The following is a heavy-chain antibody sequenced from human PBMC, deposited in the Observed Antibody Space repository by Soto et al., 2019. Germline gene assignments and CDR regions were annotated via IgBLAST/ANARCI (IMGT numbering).Heavy chain of an antibody. V-gene: IGHV4-4*07. D-gene: IGHD6-13*01. CDR3: ARELAAAGYYYGMDV. CDR1: GGSISSYY. CDR2: IYTSGST. Sequence: ETLSLTCTVSGGSISSYYWSWIRQPAGKGLEWIGRIYTSGSTNYNPSLKSRVTMSVDTSKNQFSLKLSSVTAADTAVYYCARELAAAGYYYGMDVWGQGTTVTVSS. J-gene: IGHJ6*02.